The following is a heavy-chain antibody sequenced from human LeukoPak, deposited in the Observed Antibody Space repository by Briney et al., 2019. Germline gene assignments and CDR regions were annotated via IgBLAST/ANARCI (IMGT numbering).Heavy chain of an antibody. CDR2: IKHDGSQK. Sequence: GGSLRLSCAASGFTFSRYWMSWVRQAPGRGLEWVANIKHDGSQKYYVDSVKGRITISRDNAKNSLYLQMNSLRVDDTAVYYCAKDLSKNGDYWGQGTLVTVSS. V-gene: IGHV3-7*05. J-gene: IGHJ4*02. D-gene: IGHD4-11*01. CDR1: GFTFSRYW. CDR3: AKDLSKNGDY.